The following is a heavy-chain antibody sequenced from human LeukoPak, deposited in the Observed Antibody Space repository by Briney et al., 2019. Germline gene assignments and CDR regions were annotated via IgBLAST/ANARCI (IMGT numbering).Heavy chain of an antibody. CDR1: GGSFSGYY. J-gene: IGHJ4*02. Sequence: SETLSLTCAVYGGSFSGYYWSWIRQPPGKGLEWIGEINHSGSTNYNPSLKSRVTISVDTSKNQFSLKLSSVTAADTAVCYCARGRAAYSGSYFDYWGQGTLVTVSS. CDR3: ARGRAAYSGSYFDY. V-gene: IGHV4-34*01. CDR2: INHSGST. D-gene: IGHD1-26*01.